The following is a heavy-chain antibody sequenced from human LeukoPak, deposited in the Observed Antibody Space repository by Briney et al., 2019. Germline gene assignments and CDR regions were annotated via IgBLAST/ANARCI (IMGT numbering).Heavy chain of an antibody. V-gene: IGHV4-59*01. CDR3: ARDQTGQAWVY. CDR1: GGSISSDY. CDR2: IYNSGST. Sequence: PSETLSLTCTVSGGSISSDYWSWIRQPPGKGLEWVAYIYNSGSTSYNPSLKSRVTISMNTSKNQFSLKLSSVTAADTAVYYCARDQTGQAWVYWGQGTLVTVSS. D-gene: IGHD3-16*01. J-gene: IGHJ4*02.